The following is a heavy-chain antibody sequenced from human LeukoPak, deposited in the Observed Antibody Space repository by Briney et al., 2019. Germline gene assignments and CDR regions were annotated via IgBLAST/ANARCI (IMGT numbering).Heavy chain of an antibody. CDR1: GFTFDDYA. CDR3: AKDANDWGYFDY. V-gene: IGHV3-9*03. CDR2: ISWNSGSI. Sequence: GRSLRLSCAASGFTFDDYAMHWVRQAPGKGLDGVSGISWNSGSIGYADSVKGRFTISRDNAKNSLYLQMNSLRAEDMALYYCAKDANDWGYFDYWGQGTLVTVSS. J-gene: IGHJ4*02. D-gene: IGHD3-9*01.